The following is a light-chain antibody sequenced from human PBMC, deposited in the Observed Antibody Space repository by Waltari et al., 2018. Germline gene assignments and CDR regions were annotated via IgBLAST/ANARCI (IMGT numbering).Light chain of an antibody. V-gene: IGKV1-5*03. CDR1: QSISGY. CDR3: QQYNTYSGT. CDR2: KAS. Sequence: DIQMTQSPSTLSASVGDRFTITCRASQSISGYLAWYQQKPGKAPKLLIYKASSLESGVPSRFSGSGSGTTFTLTISSLQPDDFATYFCQQYNTYSGTFGQGTTVEVK. J-gene: IGKJ1*01.